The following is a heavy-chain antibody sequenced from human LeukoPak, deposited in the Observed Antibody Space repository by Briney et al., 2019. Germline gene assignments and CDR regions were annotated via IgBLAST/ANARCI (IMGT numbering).Heavy chain of an antibody. J-gene: IGHJ2*01. CDR2: IYYSGST. D-gene: IGHD1-26*01. V-gene: IGHV4-39*01. Sequence: SETLSLTCTVSGGSISSSSYYWGWIRQPPGEGLQWLGSIYYSGSTYYNPSLKSRVTISVDTSKNQFSLKLSSVTAADTAVYYCARRVLYSGSYPYQVVGYFDLWGRGTLVTVSS. CDR3: ARRVLYSGSYPYQVVGYFDL. CDR1: GGSISSSSYY.